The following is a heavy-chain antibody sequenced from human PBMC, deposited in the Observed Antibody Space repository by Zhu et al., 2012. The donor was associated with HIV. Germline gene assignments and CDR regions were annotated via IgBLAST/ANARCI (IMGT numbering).Heavy chain of an antibody. CDR2: IYHSGSA. CDR3: ARDHYGSPSFITPI. CDR1: GDSIRNGFY. J-gene: IGHJ1*01. D-gene: IGHD3-10*01. V-gene: IGHV4-38-2*02. Sequence: QVQLQESGPGLVKPSETLSLTCSVSGDSIRNGFYWAWIRQPTGKGLEWIGNIYHSGSAYYNPSLKSRVTISVDTTRNQFSLRLSSVTAADTAVYFCARDHYGSPSFITPIWGQGTWSPSPQ.